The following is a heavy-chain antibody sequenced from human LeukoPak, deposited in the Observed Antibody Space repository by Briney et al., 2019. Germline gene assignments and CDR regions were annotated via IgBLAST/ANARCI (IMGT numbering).Heavy chain of an antibody. CDR1: GFTFSISA. V-gene: IGHV3-30-3*01. Sequence: GGSLRLSCAASGFTFSISAMHWVRQAPGKGLEWVAVISYDGSNKYYADSVKGRFTISRDNSKNTLYLQMNSLRAEDAAVYYCARDLMYYYDSSGDYWGQGTLVTVSS. CDR3: ARDLMYYYDSSGDY. J-gene: IGHJ4*02. CDR2: ISYDGSNK. D-gene: IGHD3-22*01.